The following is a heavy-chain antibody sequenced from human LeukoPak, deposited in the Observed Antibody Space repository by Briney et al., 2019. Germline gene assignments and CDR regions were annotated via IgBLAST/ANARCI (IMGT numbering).Heavy chain of an antibody. CDR2: IKQDGSEK. Sequence: GGSLRLSCAASGFTFGSYWMSWVHQAPGKGLEWVANIKQDGSEKYYVDSVKGRFTISRDNAKNSLYLQMNSLRAEDTAVYYCARPNWSDYYYYYMDVWGKGTTVTVSS. V-gene: IGHV3-7*01. CDR1: GFTFGSYW. CDR3: ARPNWSDYYYYYMDV. D-gene: IGHD1-1*01. J-gene: IGHJ6*03.